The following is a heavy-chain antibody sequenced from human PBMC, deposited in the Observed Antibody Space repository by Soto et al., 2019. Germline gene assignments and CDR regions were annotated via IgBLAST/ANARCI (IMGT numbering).Heavy chain of an antibody. CDR1: GVSINSNYF. Sequence: SETLSLTCAVSGVSINSNYFWGWIRQTPGRGLEWVGSIYFGGNTYYNPSLKSRVTISADLSKNQFSLELDSVTAADTAVYYCARLGGCCGSTRCYGFYGMDVWGQGTTVTVSS. V-gene: IGHV4-39*01. J-gene: IGHJ6*02. CDR3: ARLGGCCGSTRCYGFYGMDV. D-gene: IGHD2-2*01. CDR2: IYFGGNT.